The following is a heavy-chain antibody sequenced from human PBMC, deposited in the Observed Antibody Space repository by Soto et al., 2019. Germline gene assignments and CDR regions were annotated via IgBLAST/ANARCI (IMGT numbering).Heavy chain of an antibody. CDR2: ISSSSFSI. Sequence: EVQLVESGGGLVKPGGSLRLSCAASGFTFSSYSMNWVRQAPGKGLEWVSSISSSSFSINYADSVKGRFSISRDNAQNSRHPQMNHCTAEDTAVYYWVRNESSNIYGMDVWGQGTTVTVSS. J-gene: IGHJ6*02. CDR1: GFTFSSYS. CDR3: VRNESSNIYGMDV. V-gene: IGHV3-21*02. D-gene: IGHD6-6*01.